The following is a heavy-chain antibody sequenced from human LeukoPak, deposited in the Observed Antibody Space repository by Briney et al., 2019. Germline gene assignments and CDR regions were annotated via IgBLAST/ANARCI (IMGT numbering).Heavy chain of an antibody. CDR1: GFTFDDYA. CDR3: AKAIGGYYFDY. J-gene: IGHJ4*02. Sequence: GGSLRLSCAASGFTFDDYAIHWVRQAPGKGLEWVSGISWNSGSISYADSVRGRFTISRDNAKNSLYLQMNSLRAEDTALYYCAKAIGGYYFDYWGQGTLVTVSS. D-gene: IGHD3-10*01. V-gene: IGHV3-9*01. CDR2: ISWNSGSI.